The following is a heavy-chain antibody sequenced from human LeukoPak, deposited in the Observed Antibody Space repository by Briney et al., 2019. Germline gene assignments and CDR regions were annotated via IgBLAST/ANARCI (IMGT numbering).Heavy chain of an antibody. CDR1: GFAFNTYT. V-gene: IGHV3-30*04. Sequence: PGRSLRFSCAASGFAFNTYTVHWVRQGPGKGLDWVAVISFDGSNKYYADSVKGRFTISRDNSRNTLYLQMNSLRAEDTAVYYCTNGWDVWGQGTLVTVSS. J-gene: IGHJ4*02. D-gene: IGHD6-19*01. CDR2: ISFDGSNK. CDR3: TNGWDV.